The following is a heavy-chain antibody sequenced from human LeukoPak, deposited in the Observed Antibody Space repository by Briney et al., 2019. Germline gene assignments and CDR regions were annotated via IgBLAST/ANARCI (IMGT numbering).Heavy chain of an antibody. J-gene: IGHJ3*02. D-gene: IGHD5-18*01. Sequence: GGSLRLSCAASGFTVSTNYMSWVRQAPGKGLEWVSVMYSGGTTDYADSVKGRFTISRDNSKNTLYLQMNSLRVDDTALYYCARDTAAFDIWGQGTMVTVSS. V-gene: IGHV3-53*01. CDR3: ARDTAAFDI. CDR2: MYSGGTT. CDR1: GFTVSTNY.